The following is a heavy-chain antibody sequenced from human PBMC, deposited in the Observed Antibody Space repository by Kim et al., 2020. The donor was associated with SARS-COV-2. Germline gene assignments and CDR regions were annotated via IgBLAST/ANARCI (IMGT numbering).Heavy chain of an antibody. Sequence: SVKVSCKASGGTFSSYAISWVRQAPGQGLEWMGGIIPIFGTANYAQKFQGRVTITADESTSTAYMELSSLRSEDTAVYYCARDGGYSGYAFKHYYFDYWGQGTLVTVSS. D-gene: IGHD5-12*01. J-gene: IGHJ4*02. CDR3: ARDGGYSGYAFKHYYFDY. CDR2: IIPIFGTA. V-gene: IGHV1-69*13. CDR1: GGTFSSYA.